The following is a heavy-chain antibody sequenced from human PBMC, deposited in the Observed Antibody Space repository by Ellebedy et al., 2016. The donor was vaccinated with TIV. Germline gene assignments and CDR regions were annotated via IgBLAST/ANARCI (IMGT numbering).Heavy chain of an antibody. J-gene: IGHJ4*02. V-gene: IGHV4-31*03. Sequence: MPSETLSLTCTVSGGSITRGGYYWSWIRQHPGKGLEWIGYIYYSGTTYYNPSLQSRVTISVDTSKNQFSLKLSSVTAADTAVYYCARGKGVVAINFDYWGQGTLVTVSS. CDR1: GGSITRGGYY. D-gene: IGHD2-15*01. CDR3: ARGKGVVAINFDY. CDR2: IYYSGTT.